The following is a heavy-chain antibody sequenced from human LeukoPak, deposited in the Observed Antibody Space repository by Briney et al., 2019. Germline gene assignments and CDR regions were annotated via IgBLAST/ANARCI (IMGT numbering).Heavy chain of an antibody. Sequence: SETLSLTCTVSGGSISSGSYYWSWIRQPAGKGLEWIGRIYTSGSTNYNPSLKSRVTMSVDTSKNQFSLKLSSVTAADTAVYYCASLEGYSSGWSVGDYWGQGTLVTVSS. CDR3: ASLEGYSSGWSVGDY. J-gene: IGHJ4*02. CDR1: GGSISSGSYY. CDR2: IYTSGST. D-gene: IGHD6-19*01. V-gene: IGHV4-61*02.